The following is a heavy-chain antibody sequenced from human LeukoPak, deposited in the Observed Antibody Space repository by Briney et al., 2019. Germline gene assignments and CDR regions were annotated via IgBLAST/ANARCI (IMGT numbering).Heavy chain of an antibody. D-gene: IGHD3-9*01. CDR3: ARTSYDIFTGYYSGGGPFDY. V-gene: IGHV4-61*02. J-gene: IGHJ4*02. CDR2: IYSSERT. CDR1: GGSISSGSYY. Sequence: SETLSLTCTVSGGSISSGSYYWTWIRQPAGKGLEWIGRIYSSERTNYNPSLKSRVTISIDTPKKQFSLKLSSVTAADTAVYYCARTSYDIFTGYYSGGGPFDYWGQGTLVTVSS.